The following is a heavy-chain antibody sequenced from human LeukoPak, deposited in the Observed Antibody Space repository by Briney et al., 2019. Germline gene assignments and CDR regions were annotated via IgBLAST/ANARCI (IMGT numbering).Heavy chain of an antibody. D-gene: IGHD1-14*01. J-gene: IGHJ5*02. Sequence: SETLSLTCTVSSGSISGHYWSWIRQSPGRGLEWIGNIYTSGITKYNPSLNSRVTISIDTSKNRFPLKVTSMTAADTAIYYCARQAQDGTDNYFDPWGRGILVTVSS. V-gene: IGHV4-4*09. CDR1: SGSISGHY. CDR2: IYTSGIT. CDR3: ARQAQDGTDNYFDP.